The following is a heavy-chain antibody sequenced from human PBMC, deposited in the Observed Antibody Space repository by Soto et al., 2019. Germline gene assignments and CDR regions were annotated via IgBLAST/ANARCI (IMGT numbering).Heavy chain of an antibody. CDR1: GFTFTSYG. CDR3: AKEAVAAPWDLRFDY. J-gene: IGHJ4*02. D-gene: IGHD6-19*01. CDR2: VGSGDNT. V-gene: IGHV3-23*01. Sequence: EVQLLQSGGGLVQPGGSLELSCAASGFTFTSYGMSWVRQAPGKGLEWVSAVGSGDNTFYADSVKGRFTISRDNFKNTLYRLMNSLRADDTAVYYCAKEAVAAPWDLRFDYWGQGALVTVSS.